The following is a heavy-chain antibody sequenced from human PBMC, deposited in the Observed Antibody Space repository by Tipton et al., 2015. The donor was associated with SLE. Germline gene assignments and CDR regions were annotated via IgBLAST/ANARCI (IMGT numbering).Heavy chain of an antibody. V-gene: IGHV3-23*01. CDR2: ISGSGGST. D-gene: IGHD6-19*01. Sequence: SLRLSCAASGFTFSSYAMSWVRQAPGKGLEWVSAISGSGGSTYYADSVKGRFTISRDNSKNTLYLQMNSLRAEDTAVYYCAKSPMGAVASYYFDYWGQGTLVTVSS. CDR1: GFTFSSYA. CDR3: AKSPMGAVASYYFDY. J-gene: IGHJ4*02.